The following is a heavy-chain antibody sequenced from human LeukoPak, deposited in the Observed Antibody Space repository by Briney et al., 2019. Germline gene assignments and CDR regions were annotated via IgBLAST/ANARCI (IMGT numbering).Heavy chain of an antibody. V-gene: IGHV3-23*01. D-gene: IGHD2-2*01. CDR1: GFTFSSYA. CDR2: ISGSGGST. CDR3: ARPYCSSTSCYLDAFDI. J-gene: IGHJ3*02. Sequence: GSLRLSCAASGFTFSSYAMSWVRQAPGKGLEWVSAISGSGGSTYYADSVKGRFTISRDNAKNSLYLQMNSLRAEDTAVYYCARPYCSSTSCYLDAFDIWGQGTMVTVSS.